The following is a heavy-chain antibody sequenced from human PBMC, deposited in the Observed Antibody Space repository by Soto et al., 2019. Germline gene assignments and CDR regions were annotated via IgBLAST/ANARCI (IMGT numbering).Heavy chain of an antibody. J-gene: IGHJ3*02. CDR1: GGSFSGYY. D-gene: IGHD2-21*02. Sequence: QVQLQQWGAGLLKPSETLSLTCAVYGGSFSGYYWSWIRQPPGKGLEWIGEINHSGSTNYNPSLKSRVTISVDTSKNQFSLKLSSVAAADTAVYYCARYPACMTAVGSMGDAFDIWGQGTMVTVSS. CDR3: ARYPACMTAVGSMGDAFDI. V-gene: IGHV4-34*01. CDR2: INHSGST.